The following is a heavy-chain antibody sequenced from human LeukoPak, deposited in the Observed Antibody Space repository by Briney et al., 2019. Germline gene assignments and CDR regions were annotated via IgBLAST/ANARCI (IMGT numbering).Heavy chain of an antibody. D-gene: IGHD3-16*01. CDR1: GLSLSTSGVG. V-gene: IGHV2-5*02. CDR3: AHTDYDYVI. CDR2: IYWDDDK. Sequence: SGPTLVNPTQTLTLTCAFSGLSLSTSGVGVGWIRQPPGKALEWLALIYWDDDKRYSPSLKSRLTIAKDTSKNQVVLAMTNMDPVDTATYYCAHTDYDYVIWGQGTMVTVSS. J-gene: IGHJ3*02.